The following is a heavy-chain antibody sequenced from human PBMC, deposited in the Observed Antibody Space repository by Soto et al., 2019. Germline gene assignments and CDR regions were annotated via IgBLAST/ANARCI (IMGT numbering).Heavy chain of an antibody. CDR2: INHSGST. V-gene: IGHV4-34*01. J-gene: IGHJ4*02. Sequence: SETLSLTCAVYGGSFSGYYWSWIRQPPGKGLEWIGEINHSGSTNYNPSLKSRVTISVDTSRNQFSLKLSSVTAADTAVYYCARDSGYYDSSGYYDSWGQGTLVTVSS. D-gene: IGHD3-22*01. CDR1: GGSFSGYY. CDR3: ARDSGYYDSSGYYDS.